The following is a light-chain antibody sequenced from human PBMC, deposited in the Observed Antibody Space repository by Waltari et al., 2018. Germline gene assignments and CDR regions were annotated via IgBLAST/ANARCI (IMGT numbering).Light chain of an antibody. CDR2: EGS. J-gene: IGLJ2*01. CDR1: ISDVGSYNL. CDR3: CSYAGSSTFDVV. Sequence: QSALTQPASVSGSPGQSITISCTGTISDVGSYNLVSWYQQHPGKAPKLMIYEGSKRRSGVSNRFSGSKSGNTASLTIAGLQAEDEADYYCCSYAGSSTFDVVFGGGTKLTVL. V-gene: IGLV2-23*03.